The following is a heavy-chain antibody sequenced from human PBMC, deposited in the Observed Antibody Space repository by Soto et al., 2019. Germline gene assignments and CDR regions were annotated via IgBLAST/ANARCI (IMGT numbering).Heavy chain of an antibody. J-gene: IGHJ4*02. V-gene: IGHV3-15*01. CDR1: GFTFSNTW. CDR2: IKSKSDEWTS. D-gene: IGHD3-9*01. CDR3: TTDRCYDLFY. Sequence: VRLVDSGGGSVKPGGALRLSCAASGFTFSNTWMTWVRQAPGKGLEWVGRIKSKSDEWTSDYADPVKGRFIISRDDSENKIFLQMNSLKTEDTAVYYCTTDRCYDLFYWGQGVLVTVSS.